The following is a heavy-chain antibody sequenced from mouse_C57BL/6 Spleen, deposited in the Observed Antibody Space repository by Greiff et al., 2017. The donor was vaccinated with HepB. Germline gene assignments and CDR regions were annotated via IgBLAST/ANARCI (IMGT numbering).Heavy chain of an antibody. Sequence: EVHLVESGGDLVKPGGSLKLSCAASGFTFSSYGMSWVRQTPDKRLEWVATISSGGSYTYYPDSVKGRFTISRDNAKNTLYLQMSSLKSEDTAMYYCAGHEVLRYFDYWGQGTTLTVSS. J-gene: IGHJ2*01. V-gene: IGHV5-6*01. CDR2: ISSGGSYT. D-gene: IGHD1-1*01. CDR3: AGHEVLRYFDY. CDR1: GFTFSSYG.